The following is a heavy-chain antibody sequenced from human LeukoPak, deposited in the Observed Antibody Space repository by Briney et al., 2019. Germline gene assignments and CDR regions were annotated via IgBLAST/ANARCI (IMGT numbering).Heavy chain of an antibody. V-gene: IGHV3-9*01. CDR1: GFTFDDYA. CDR3: AKGPEYYYYYYMDV. Sequence: GGSLRLSCAASGFTFDDYAMHWVRQAPGKGLEWVSGISWNSGSIGYADSVKGRFTISRDNAKNSLYLQMNSLRAEDTALYYCAKGPEYYYYYYMDVWGKGTTVTVSS. J-gene: IGHJ6*03. CDR2: ISWNSGSI.